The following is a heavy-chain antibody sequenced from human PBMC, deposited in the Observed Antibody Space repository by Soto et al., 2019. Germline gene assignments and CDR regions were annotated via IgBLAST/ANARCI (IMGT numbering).Heavy chain of an antibody. CDR1: GFTFSSYA. CDR3: ARGGRGDYGDKGDY. CDR2: ISYDGSNK. Sequence: QVQLVESGGGVVQPGRSLRLSCAASGFTFSSYAMHWVRQAPGKGLEWGAVISYDGSNKYYADSVKGRFTISRDNSKNTLYLKMNSLRAEDTAVYYCARGGRGDYGDKGDYWGQGTLVTVSS. V-gene: IGHV3-30-3*01. D-gene: IGHD4-17*01. J-gene: IGHJ4*02.